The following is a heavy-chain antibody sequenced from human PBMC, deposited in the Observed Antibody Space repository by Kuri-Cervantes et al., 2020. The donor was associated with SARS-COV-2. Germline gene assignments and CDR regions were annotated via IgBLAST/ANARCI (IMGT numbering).Heavy chain of an antibody. Sequence: SETLSLTCTVSGYSISSGYYWGWIRQPPGKGLEWIGSIYHSGSTYYNPSLKSRVTISVDTSKNQFSLKLSSVTAADTAVYYCARAASRGGDMVRGVASLDYWGQGTLVTVSS. D-gene: IGHD3-10*01. CDR1: GYSISSGYY. CDR2: IYHSGST. CDR3: ARAASRGGDMVRGVASLDY. J-gene: IGHJ4*02. V-gene: IGHV4-38-2*02.